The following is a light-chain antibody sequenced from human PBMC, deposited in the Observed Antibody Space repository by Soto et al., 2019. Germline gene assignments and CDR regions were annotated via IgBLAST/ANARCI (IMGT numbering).Light chain of an antibody. V-gene: IGKV3-15*01. Sequence: EIVMTQSPATLSVSPGERATLSCRASQSVSSNLGWYQQKPGQAPRLLIYGASTRATGIPARFSGSGSGTEFTLNISSLQSEDFAVYYCQQYNNWRLITFGQGTRLEIK. CDR2: GAS. CDR1: QSVSSN. J-gene: IGKJ5*01. CDR3: QQYNNWRLIT.